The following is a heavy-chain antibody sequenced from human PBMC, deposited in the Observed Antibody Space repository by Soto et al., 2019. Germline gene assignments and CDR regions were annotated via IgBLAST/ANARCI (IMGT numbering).Heavy chain of an antibody. D-gene: IGHD2-2*01. CDR1: GYTFTSYY. J-gene: IGHJ6*02. Sequence: GASVKVSCKASGYTFTSYYMHWVRQAPGQGLEWMGIINPSGGSTSYAQKFQGRVTMTRDTSTSTVYMELSSLRSEDTAVYYCAREVVPAAKGDPYYYGMDVWGQGTTVTVSS. V-gene: IGHV1-46*01. CDR3: AREVVPAAKGDPYYYGMDV. CDR2: INPSGGST.